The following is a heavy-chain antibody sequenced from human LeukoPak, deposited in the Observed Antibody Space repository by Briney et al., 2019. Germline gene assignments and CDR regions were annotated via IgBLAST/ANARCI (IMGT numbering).Heavy chain of an antibody. Sequence: SQTLSLTCTVSGGSISSGGYYWSWIRQHPGKGLEWIGYIYYSGSTYYNPSLKSRVTISVDTSKNQFSLKLSSVTAADTAVYYCARYTAMVTKILYYFDYWGQGTLVTVSS. CDR1: GGSISSGGYY. CDR3: ARYTAMVTKILYYFDY. D-gene: IGHD5-18*01. J-gene: IGHJ4*02. V-gene: IGHV4-31*03. CDR2: IYYSGST.